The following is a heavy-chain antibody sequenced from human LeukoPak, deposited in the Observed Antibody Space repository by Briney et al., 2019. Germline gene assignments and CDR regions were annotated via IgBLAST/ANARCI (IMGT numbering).Heavy chain of an antibody. V-gene: IGHV4-34*01. CDR1: GGSFSGYY. CDR3: ARHGRYYYGSGSYYQFDY. D-gene: IGHD3-10*01. CDR2: VNHSGST. J-gene: IGHJ4*02. Sequence: SETLSLTCAVYGGSFSGYYWSWIRQPPGKGPEWIGEVNHSGSTNYNPSLKSRVTISVDTSKNQFSLKLSSVTAADTAVYYCARHGRYYYGSGSYYQFDYWGQGTLVTVSS.